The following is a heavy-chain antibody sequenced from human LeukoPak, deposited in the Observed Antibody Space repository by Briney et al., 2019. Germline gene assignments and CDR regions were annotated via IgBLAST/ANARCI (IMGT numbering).Heavy chain of an antibody. Sequence: QLGGSLRLSCAASGFTFSSYELNWVRQAPGKGLEWVSYISSSGNTIYYADSVKGRFTISRDNAKNSLFLQMNSLRAEDTAVYYCARETNSSRSFDCWGQGTLVTVSS. CDR1: GFTFSSYE. J-gene: IGHJ4*02. CDR2: ISSSGNTI. CDR3: ARETNSSRSFDC. D-gene: IGHD6-13*01. V-gene: IGHV3-48*03.